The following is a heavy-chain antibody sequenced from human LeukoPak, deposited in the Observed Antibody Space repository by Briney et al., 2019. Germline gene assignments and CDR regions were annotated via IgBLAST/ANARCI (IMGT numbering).Heavy chain of an antibody. Sequence: GGSLRLSCAASGFTFSSYSMNWVRQAPGKGLEWVSSISSSSSYIYYADSVKGRFTISRDNAKNSLYLQMNSLRAEDTAVYYCARDRWARLRAPLDPWGQGTLVTVSS. CDR1: GFTFSSYS. V-gene: IGHV3-21*01. CDR3: ARDRWARLRAPLDP. J-gene: IGHJ5*02. D-gene: IGHD4-17*01. CDR2: ISSSSSYI.